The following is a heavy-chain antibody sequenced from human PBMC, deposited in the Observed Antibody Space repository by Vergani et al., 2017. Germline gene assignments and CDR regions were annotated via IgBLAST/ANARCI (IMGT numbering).Heavy chain of an antibody. CDR3: AKSTYSNSAYRFDY. CDR1: GGTFSSYA. CDR2: IIPIFGTA. V-gene: IGHV1-69*01. D-gene: IGHD4-11*01. J-gene: IGHJ4*02. Sequence: QVQLVQSGAEVKKPGSSVKVSCKASGGTFSSYAISWVRQAPGQGLEWMGGIIPIFGTANYAQKFQGRVTMTTDESTSPAYMELSSLRSEATAVYYCAKSTYSNSAYRFDYWGQGTLVTVSS.